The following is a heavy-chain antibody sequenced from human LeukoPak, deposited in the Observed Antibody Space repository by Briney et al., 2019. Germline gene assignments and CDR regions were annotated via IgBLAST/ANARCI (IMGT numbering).Heavy chain of an antibody. D-gene: IGHD2-2*02. Sequence: ASVKVSCKASGYTFTGYYMHWVRQAAGQGLEWMGWINPNSGGPNYAQKFQGRVTMTRDTSISTAYMELSRLRSDDTAVYYCASDWGLSQLEYCSNTNCYMGAFDIWGQGTMVTVSS. CDR3: ASDWGLSQLEYCSNTNCYMGAFDI. CDR2: INPNSGGP. J-gene: IGHJ3*02. V-gene: IGHV1-2*02. CDR1: GYTFTGYY.